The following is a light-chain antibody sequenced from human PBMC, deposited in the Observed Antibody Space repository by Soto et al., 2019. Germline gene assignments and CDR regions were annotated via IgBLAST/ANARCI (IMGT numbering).Light chain of an antibody. CDR1: SSDIGGYNS. CDR3: ASYTTTGTVL. Sequence: QSALTQPGSVSGSPGQSITISCTGTSSDIGGYNSVSWFQQHPGKAPKLMISEVSNRPSGVSNRFSGSKFDNTASLTISGLQAEDDADYYCASYTTTGTVLFGAGTKLTV. V-gene: IGLV2-14*01. J-gene: IGLJ2*01. CDR2: EVS.